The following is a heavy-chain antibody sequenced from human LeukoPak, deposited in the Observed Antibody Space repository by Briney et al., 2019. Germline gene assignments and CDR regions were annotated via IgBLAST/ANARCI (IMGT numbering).Heavy chain of an antibody. V-gene: IGHV1-46*01. CDR1: GYIFTSYY. D-gene: IGHD3-10*01. J-gene: IGHJ4*02. Sequence: ASVKVSCKASGYIFTSYYIHWVRQAPGQGLEWMGVINPSGGSTSYAHNFQGRVTMTRDTSTSTVYMELSSLRSEDTTVYYCARVEEEFHYWGQGTLVTVSS. CDR3: ARVEEEFHY. CDR2: INPSGGST.